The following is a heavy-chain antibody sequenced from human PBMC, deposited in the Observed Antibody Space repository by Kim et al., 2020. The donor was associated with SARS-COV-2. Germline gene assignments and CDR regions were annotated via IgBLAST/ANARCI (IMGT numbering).Heavy chain of an antibody. D-gene: IGHD3-3*01. CDR2: IKQDGSEK. Sequence: GGSLRLSCAASGFTFSGYWMSWVRQAPGKGLEWVANIKQDGSEKYYVDSVKGRFTISRDNAKNSLYLQMNSLRAEDTAVYYCARGRTIFGVVIGFFDLWG. CDR3: ARGRTIFGVVIGFFDL. J-gene: IGHJ4*01. CDR1: GFTFSGYW. V-gene: IGHV3-7*01.